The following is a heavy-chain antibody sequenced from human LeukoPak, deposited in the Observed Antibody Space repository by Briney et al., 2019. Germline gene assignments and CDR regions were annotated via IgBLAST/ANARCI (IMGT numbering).Heavy chain of an antibody. Sequence: ASVRVSCKASGYTFTGYYMHWVRQAPGQGLEWMGWINPNSGGTNYAQKFQGRVTMTRDTSISTAYMELRSLRSDDTAVYYCARIDFGYFDYWGQGTLVTVSS. V-gene: IGHV1-2*02. D-gene: IGHD2/OR15-2a*01. CDR1: GYTFTGYY. CDR2: INPNSGGT. CDR3: ARIDFGYFDY. J-gene: IGHJ4*02.